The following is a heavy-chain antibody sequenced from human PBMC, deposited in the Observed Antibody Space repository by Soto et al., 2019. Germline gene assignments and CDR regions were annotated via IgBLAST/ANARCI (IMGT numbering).Heavy chain of an antibody. CDR1: GFTFSSYA. Sequence: QAGGSLRLSCAASGFTFSSYAIHWVRQAPGKGLEWVAIISDDGSNKYNADSVKGRFTISRDNSRNTLFLQMNSLRAEDKAVYYCARDRSVSAWYYVDYWGQGTLVTVSS. D-gene: IGHD6-25*01. CDR2: ISDDGSNK. V-gene: IGHV3-30-3*01. CDR3: ARDRSVSAWYYVDY. J-gene: IGHJ4*02.